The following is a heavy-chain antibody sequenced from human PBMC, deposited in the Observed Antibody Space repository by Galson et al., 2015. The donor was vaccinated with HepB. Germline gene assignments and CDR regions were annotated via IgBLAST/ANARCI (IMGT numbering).Heavy chain of an antibody. D-gene: IGHD5-24*01. CDR2: IKQDGSEK. CDR1: GFTFSSYW. Sequence: SLRLSCAASGFTFSSYWMSWVRQAPGKGLEWVANIKQDGSEKYYVDSVKGRFTISRDNAENSLYLQMNSLRAEDTAVYYCVRDGYNIGWDYWGQGTLVTVSS. CDR3: VRDGYNIGWDY. V-gene: IGHV3-7*03. J-gene: IGHJ4*02.